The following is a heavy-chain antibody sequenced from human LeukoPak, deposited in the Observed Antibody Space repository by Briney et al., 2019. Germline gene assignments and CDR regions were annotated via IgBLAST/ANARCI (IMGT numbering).Heavy chain of an antibody. CDR1: GFTFSSYW. D-gene: IGHD3-10*01. Sequence: GGSLRLSCAASGFTFSSYWMHWVRQAPGKGLEWVAVISYDGSNKYYADSVKGRFTISRDNSKNTLYLQMNSLRAEDTAVYYCAREKVVLWFGELLGYYGMDVWGQGTTVTVSS. V-gene: IGHV3-30-3*01. CDR3: AREKVVLWFGELLGYYGMDV. J-gene: IGHJ6*02. CDR2: ISYDGSNK.